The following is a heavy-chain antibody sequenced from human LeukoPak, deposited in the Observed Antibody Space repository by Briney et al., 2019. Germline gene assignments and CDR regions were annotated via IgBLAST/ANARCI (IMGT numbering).Heavy chain of an antibody. D-gene: IGHD5-18*01. CDR2: IYYTGST. V-gene: IGHV4-59*01. Sequence: SETLSLTCTVSGDSISSSYWNWIRQPPGKGLEWIGYIYYTGSTNYNPSLRSRVTISVDTSKNQVSLMLSSVTAADTAVYYCARRVGHSYGVTGAGAFDIWGQGTMVTVSS. CDR3: ARRVGHSYGVTGAGAFDI. CDR1: GDSISSSY. J-gene: IGHJ3*02.